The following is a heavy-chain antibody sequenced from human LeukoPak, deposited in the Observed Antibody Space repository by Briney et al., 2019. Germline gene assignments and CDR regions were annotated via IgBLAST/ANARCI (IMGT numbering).Heavy chain of an antibody. J-gene: IGHJ4*02. CDR1: GGSIASGGYY. D-gene: IGHD2-15*01. Sequence: SQTLSLTCTVSGGSIASGGYYWSWIRQHPGKGLEWIGFINYSGSTYYNPSLKSRVTISRGASRNQFSLKLSSVTAADTAVYYCARGNSDGKREDYWGPGTLLTVSS. CDR2: INYSGST. CDR3: ARGNSDGKREDY. V-gene: IGHV4-31*03.